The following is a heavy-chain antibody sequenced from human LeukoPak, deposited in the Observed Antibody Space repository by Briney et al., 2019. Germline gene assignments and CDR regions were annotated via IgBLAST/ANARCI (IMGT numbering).Heavy chain of an antibody. CDR1: GFTFSHYE. J-gene: IGHJ4*02. Sequence: GWSLRLSCEASGFTFSHYEMNWVRQAPGKGLKWVSYISSSGCTIYYADSVKGRFTISRDNAKNSLYLKMNSLRAEDTAVYYCAREDCSSTSCYDPSVSDYWGQGTLVTVSS. CDR3: AREDCSSTSCYDPSVSDY. D-gene: IGHD2-2*01. CDR2: ISSSGCTI. V-gene: IGHV3-48*03.